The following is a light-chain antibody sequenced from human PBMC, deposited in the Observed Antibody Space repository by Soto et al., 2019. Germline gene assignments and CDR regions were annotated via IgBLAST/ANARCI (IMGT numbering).Light chain of an antibody. J-gene: IGLJ1*01. CDR2: YYSDSDK. Sequence: QPVLTQPPSSSASPGESARLTCTLPSDINVGSYNIYWYQQKSGSPPRYLLYYYSDSDKGQGSGVPSRFSGSKDASANTGILLISGLQSEDEADYYCMIWPSNASGVFGTGTKLTVL. V-gene: IGLV5-37*01. CDR1: SDINVGSYN. CDR3: MIWPSNASGV.